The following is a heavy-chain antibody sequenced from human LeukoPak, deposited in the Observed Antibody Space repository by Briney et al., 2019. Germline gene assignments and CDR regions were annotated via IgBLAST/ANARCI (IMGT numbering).Heavy chain of an antibody. Sequence: GASVKVSCKASGYTFTSYGISWVRQAPGQGLEWMGWISAYNGNTNYAQKLQGRVTMTTDTSTSTAYMELRSLRSDDTAVYYCARDRSLPGIAVAGYMDVWGKGTTVTISS. CDR3: ARDRSLPGIAVAGYMDV. D-gene: IGHD6-19*01. J-gene: IGHJ6*03. CDR2: ISAYNGNT. CDR1: GYTFTSYG. V-gene: IGHV1-18*01.